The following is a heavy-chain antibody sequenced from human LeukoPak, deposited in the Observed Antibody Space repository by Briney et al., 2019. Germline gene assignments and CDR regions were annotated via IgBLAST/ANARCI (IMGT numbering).Heavy chain of an antibody. Sequence: GASVKVSCKASGYTFSGFYIHWVRQAPGQGLEWMGWINPNSGVTNYAQKLQGRVTITRDTSIDTAYMQLSRLRSDDTAVYYCARIRSMITFGGVIGPFDYWGQGTLVTVSS. CDR1: GYTFSGFY. CDR3: ARIRSMITFGGVIGPFDY. CDR2: INPNSGVT. J-gene: IGHJ4*02. D-gene: IGHD3-16*02. V-gene: IGHV1-2*02.